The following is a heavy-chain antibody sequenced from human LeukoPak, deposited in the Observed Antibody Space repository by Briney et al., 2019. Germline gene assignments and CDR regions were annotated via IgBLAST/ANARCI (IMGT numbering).Heavy chain of an antibody. CDR1: GFTFSSYW. V-gene: IGHV3-7*01. CDR2: IKQDGSEK. CDR3: ARERRELGYYYMDV. D-gene: IGHD5-24*01. J-gene: IGHJ6*03. Sequence: PGGSLRLSCAASGFTFSSYWMSWVRQAPGKGLEWVANIKQDGSEKYYVDSVKGRFTISRDNAKNSLYLQMNSLRAEDTAVYYCARERRELGYYYMDVWGKGTTVTVSS.